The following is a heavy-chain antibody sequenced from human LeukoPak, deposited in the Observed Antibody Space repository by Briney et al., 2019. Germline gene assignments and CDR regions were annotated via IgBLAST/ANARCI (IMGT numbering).Heavy chain of an antibody. D-gene: IGHD3-9*01. V-gene: IGHV3-9*01. CDR3: ARDLRLVIRRGP. J-gene: IGHJ5*02. CDR2: ISWNSGSI. CDR1: GFTFDDYA. Sequence: GRSLRLSCAASGFTFDDYAMHWVRQAPGKGLEWVSGISWNSGSIGYADSVKGRFTISRDNAKNSLYLQMNSLRAEDTAVYYCARDLRLVIRRGPWGQGTLVTVSS.